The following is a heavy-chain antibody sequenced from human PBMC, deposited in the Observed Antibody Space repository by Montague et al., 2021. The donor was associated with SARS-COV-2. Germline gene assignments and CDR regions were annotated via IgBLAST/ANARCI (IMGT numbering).Heavy chain of an antibody. D-gene: IGHD4-23*01. J-gene: IGHJ5*02. CDR3: ARLYGGGGGRGS. CDR1: GGSIDGNH. CDR2: IGST. V-gene: IGHV4-59*01. Sequence: SETLSLTCTVSGGSIDGNHWTWVRQSPGKGLEWIGQIGSTNYNPSLESRISTSVDTSKSQFSLNLASVTAADSAIYYCARLYGGGGGRGSWGQGTLVTVSS.